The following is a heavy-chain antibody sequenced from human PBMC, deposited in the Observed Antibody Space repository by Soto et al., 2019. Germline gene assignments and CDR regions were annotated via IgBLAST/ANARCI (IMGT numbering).Heavy chain of an antibody. CDR1: GYTFINYA. CDR3: ARGGAGYYFDY. D-gene: IGHD2-15*01. J-gene: IGHJ4*02. CDR2: INAGNGDT. V-gene: IGHV1-3*05. Sequence: QVQLVRSGAEEKKPGASVKVSCKASGYTFINYAIHWVRQAPGQRLEWMGWINAGNGDTKYSQKFQGRVTITRDTSANTAYMELSGLRSEGTAVYYCARGGAGYYFDYWGQGTLVTVSS.